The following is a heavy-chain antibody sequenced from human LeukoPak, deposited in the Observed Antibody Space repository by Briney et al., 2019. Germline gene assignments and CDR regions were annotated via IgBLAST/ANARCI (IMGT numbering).Heavy chain of an antibody. CDR3: ARDRQQLVTDSYYYYGMDV. CDR2: IYYSGST. V-gene: IGHV4-59*01. Sequence: PSETLSLTCTVSGGSISSYYWSWIRQPPGKGLEWIGYIYYSGSTNYNPSLKSRVTISVDTSKNQFSLKLSSVTAADTAVYYCARDRQQLVTDSYYYYGMDVWGQGTTATVSS. CDR1: GGSISSYY. J-gene: IGHJ6*02. D-gene: IGHD6-6*01.